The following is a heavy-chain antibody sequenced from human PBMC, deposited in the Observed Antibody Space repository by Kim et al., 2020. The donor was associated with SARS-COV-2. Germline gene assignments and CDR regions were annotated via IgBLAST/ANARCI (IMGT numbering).Heavy chain of an antibody. J-gene: IGHJ6*03. CDR1: GFTFSSYG. Sequence: GGSLRLSCAASGFTFSSYGMHWVRQAPGKGLEWVAVISYDGSNKYYADSVKGRFTISRDNSKNTLYLQMNSLRAEDTAVYYCAKDPVIQLWFRVSNYYMDVWGKGTTVTVAS. CDR2: ISYDGSNK. D-gene: IGHD5-18*01. V-gene: IGHV3-30*18. CDR3: AKDPVIQLWFRVSNYYMDV.